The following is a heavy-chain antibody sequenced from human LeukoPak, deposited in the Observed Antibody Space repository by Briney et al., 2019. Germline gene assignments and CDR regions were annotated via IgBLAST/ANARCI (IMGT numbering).Heavy chain of an antibody. Sequence: GESLKISCKGSGYGFSSYWIGWVRQMPGKGLEWMGIIYPGDSDTRYSPSFQGQVTISADESISTAYLQWSSLKASDTAIYYCARRVYDGSGPIDYWGQGTLVTVSS. V-gene: IGHV5-51*01. CDR2: IYPGDSDT. D-gene: IGHD3-22*01. CDR3: ARRVYDGSGPIDY. J-gene: IGHJ4*02. CDR1: GYGFSSYW.